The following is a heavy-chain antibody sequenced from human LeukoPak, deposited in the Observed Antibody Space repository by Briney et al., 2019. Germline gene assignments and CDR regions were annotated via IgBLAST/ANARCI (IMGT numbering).Heavy chain of an antibody. CDR2: ISGSSNTI. CDR3: ARFHYYDSTGYYYSGYYYMDV. D-gene: IGHD3-22*01. Sequence: GGSLRLSCVASGFTFSSHSMNWVRQAPGKGLEWVSYISGSSNTIHYADSVKGRFTISRDNAKNSLYLQMNSLRAEDTAVYYCARFHYYDSTGYYYSGYYYMDVWGKGTTVTVSS. CDR1: GFTFSSHS. V-gene: IGHV3-48*01. J-gene: IGHJ6*03.